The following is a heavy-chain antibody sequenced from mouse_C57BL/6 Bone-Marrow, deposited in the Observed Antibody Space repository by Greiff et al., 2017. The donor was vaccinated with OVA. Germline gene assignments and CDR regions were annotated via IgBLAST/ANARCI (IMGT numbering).Heavy chain of an antibody. CDR2: ISNLAYSI. CDR3: ARHDDYDGGPYWYFDV. D-gene: IGHD2-4*01. V-gene: IGHV5-15*01. J-gene: IGHJ1*03. Sequence: EVHLVESGGGLVQPGGSLKLSCAASGFTFSDYGMAWVRQAPRKGPEWVAFISNLAYSIYYADTVTGRFTISRENAKNTLYLEKSSLRSEDTAMYYWARHDDYDGGPYWYFDVWGTGTTVTVSS. CDR1: GFTFSDYG.